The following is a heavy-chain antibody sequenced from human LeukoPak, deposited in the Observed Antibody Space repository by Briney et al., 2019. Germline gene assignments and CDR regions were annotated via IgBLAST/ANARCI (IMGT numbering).Heavy chain of an antibody. CDR1: GGSISSYY. Sequence: SETLSLTCTVSGGSISSYYWSWIRQTPGKELEWIGYIYYSGSTNYNPSLKSRVTISVDTSKNQFSLKLSSVTAADTAVYYCARREVATEIWTGPLDNWFDPWGQGTLVTVSS. CDR3: ARREVATEIWTGPLDNWFDP. D-gene: IGHD3/OR15-3a*01. CDR2: IYYSGST. J-gene: IGHJ5*02. V-gene: IGHV4-59*08.